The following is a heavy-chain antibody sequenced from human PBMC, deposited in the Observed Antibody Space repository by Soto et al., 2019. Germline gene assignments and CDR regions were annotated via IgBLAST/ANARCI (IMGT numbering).Heavy chain of an antibody. CDR2: IWYDGSNP. CDR3: ARESVSGADYGWFHH. V-gene: IGHV3-33*01. D-gene: IGHD3-10*01. J-gene: IGHJ5*02. Sequence: AGSLRLSCAASGFTFSNYGMHWVRQAPGKGLEWVAGIWYDGSNPYYADSVKGRFTISRDSSKNTVYLQINSPRAEDTAVFYCARESVSGADYGWFHHWGQGTLVTVSS. CDR1: GFTFSNYG.